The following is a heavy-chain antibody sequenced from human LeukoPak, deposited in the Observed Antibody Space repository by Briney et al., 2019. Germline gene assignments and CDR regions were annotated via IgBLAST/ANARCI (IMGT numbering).Heavy chain of an antibody. CDR1: GGSISSYY. CDR3: ARTTMVRGTYYMDV. Sequence: PETLSLTCTVSGGSISSYYWSWIRQPAGKGLEWIGRIYTSGSTNYNPSLKSRVTMSVDTSKNQFSLKLSSVTAADTAVYYCARTTMVRGTYYMDVWGKGTTVTVSS. V-gene: IGHV4-4*07. J-gene: IGHJ6*03. D-gene: IGHD3-10*01. CDR2: IYTSGST.